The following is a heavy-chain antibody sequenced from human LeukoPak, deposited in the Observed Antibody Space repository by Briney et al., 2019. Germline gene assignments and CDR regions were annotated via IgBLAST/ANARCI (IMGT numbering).Heavy chain of an antibody. CDR3: AIYWGSYAAVAV. D-gene: IGHD6-19*01. J-gene: IGHJ4*02. Sequence: SETLSLTCTDSGGSISSNYWSWIRQPPGKGLEWIGYIYNSGDTNYNPSLKSRVTISVDTSKNQFSLRLTSVTAADTALYYGAIYWGSYAAVAVWGQGTLVTVSS. CDR1: GGSISSNY. CDR2: IYNSGDT. V-gene: IGHV4-59*01.